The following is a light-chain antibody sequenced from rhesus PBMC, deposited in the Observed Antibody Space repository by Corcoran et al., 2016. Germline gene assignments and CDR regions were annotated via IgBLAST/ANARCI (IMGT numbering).Light chain of an antibody. CDR1: QSISNW. J-gene: IGKJ1*01. CDR3: QQYSSSPWT. CDR2: KAS. Sequence: DIQMTQSPSSLSASVGDTVTITCRASQSISNWLAWYQQKPGKAPKLLIYKASTLQGGVPSRFSGSGSGTDFTFTISGLQSEDVATYYYQQYSSSPWTFGLGTKVEIK. V-gene: IGKV1-22*01.